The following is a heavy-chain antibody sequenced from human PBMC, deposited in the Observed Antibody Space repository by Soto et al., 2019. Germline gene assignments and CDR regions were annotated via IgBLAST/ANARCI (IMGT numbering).Heavy chain of an antibody. V-gene: IGHV4-30-4*01. J-gene: IGHJ6*02. CDR1: GGSISSGDYY. CDR3: ARDYQLLYYYYGMDV. D-gene: IGHD2-2*01. Sequence: SXTLSLTCTVSGGSISSGDYYWSWIRQPPGKGLEWIGYIYYSGSTYYNPSLKSRVTISVDTSKNQFSLKLSSVTAADTAVYYCARDYQLLYYYYGMDVWGQGTTVTVSS. CDR2: IYYSGST.